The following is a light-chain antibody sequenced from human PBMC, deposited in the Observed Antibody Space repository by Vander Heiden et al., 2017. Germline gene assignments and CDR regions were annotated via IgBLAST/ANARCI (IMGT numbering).Light chain of an antibody. Sequence: SYELTQPLSVSVALGQTARITCGGNNIGSKNVHWYQQKPGQAPGRVIYRDSNRPSGIPERFSGSNSGKKATLNISRAQAGDEADYYCRVWDSSTVGFGGGTKLTVL. CDR1: NIGSKN. CDR2: RDS. J-gene: IGLJ2*01. V-gene: IGLV3-9*01. CDR3: RVWDSSTVG.